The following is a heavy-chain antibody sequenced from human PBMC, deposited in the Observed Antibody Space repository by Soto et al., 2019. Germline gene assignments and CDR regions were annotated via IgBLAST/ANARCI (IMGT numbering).Heavy chain of an antibody. V-gene: IGHV3-23*01. CDR1: GFTFSSYA. J-gene: IGHJ4*02. Sequence: ASLLLSCAASGFTFSSYAMSGVRQAPGKGLEWVSAISGSGGSTYYADSVKGRFTISRDNSKNTLYLQMNSLRAEDTAVYYCAKDWTYGSGSFDYWGQGTLVTVSS. CDR3: AKDWTYGSGSFDY. CDR2: ISGSGGST. D-gene: IGHD3-10*01.